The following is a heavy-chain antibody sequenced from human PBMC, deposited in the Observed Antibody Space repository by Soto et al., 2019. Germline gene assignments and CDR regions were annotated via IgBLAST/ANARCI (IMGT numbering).Heavy chain of an antibody. CDR3: ALAAAGTGLFDY. CDR2: IYYSEST. D-gene: IGHD6-13*01. Sequence: SETLSLTCTVSGGSISSGGYYWSWIRQHPGKGLVWIVYIYYSESTYYNPSLKSRVTISVDTSKNQFSLKLSSVTAADTAVYYCALAAAGTGLFDYWGQGTLVTVSS. CDR1: GGSISSGGYY. V-gene: IGHV4-31*03. J-gene: IGHJ4*02.